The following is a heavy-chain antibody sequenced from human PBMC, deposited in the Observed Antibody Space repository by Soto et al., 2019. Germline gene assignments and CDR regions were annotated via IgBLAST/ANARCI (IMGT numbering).Heavy chain of an antibody. V-gene: IGHV4-59*01. Sequence: SETLSLTCTVSGGSISSYYWSWIRQPPGKGLEWIGYIYYSGSTNYNPSLKSRVTISVDTSKNQFSLKLSSVTAADTAVYYCARDMGFWSGYYVSAAKRGLESYYYYYMDVWGKGTTVTVSS. CDR3: ARDMGFWSGYYVSAAKRGLESYYYYYMDV. D-gene: IGHD3-3*01. CDR2: IYYSGST. J-gene: IGHJ6*03. CDR1: GGSISSYY.